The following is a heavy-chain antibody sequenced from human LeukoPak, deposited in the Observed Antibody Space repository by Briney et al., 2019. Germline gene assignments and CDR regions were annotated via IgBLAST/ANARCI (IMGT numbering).Heavy chain of an antibody. Sequence: GGSLRLSCEASGFTFRDYWMTWVRQAPGKGLEWVANVKQDGTEKFYVDSVKGRFTISRDNGKNSLYLQMNSQRVEDTAIYYCARAGGTSWADYWGQGTLVTVSS. CDR2: VKQDGTEK. D-gene: IGHD6-13*01. V-gene: IGHV3-7*01. CDR3: ARAGGTSWADY. J-gene: IGHJ4*02. CDR1: GFTFRDYW.